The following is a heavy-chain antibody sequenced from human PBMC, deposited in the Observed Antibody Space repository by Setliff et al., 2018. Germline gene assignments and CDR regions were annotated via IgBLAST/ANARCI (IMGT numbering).Heavy chain of an antibody. CDR3: ARAGNYTFWSGYPPYYYYYGMDV. Sequence: ASVKVSCKASGYTFTGYYMYWVRQAPGQGLEWMGRINPSSGATIYAQKFQGRVTMTRATSTSTVYMELRRRRSEDTAGYYCARAGNYTFWSGYPPYYYYYGMDV. D-gene: IGHD3-3*01. J-gene: IGHJ6*01. V-gene: IGHV1-2*06. CDR2: INPSSGAT. CDR1: GYTFTGYY.